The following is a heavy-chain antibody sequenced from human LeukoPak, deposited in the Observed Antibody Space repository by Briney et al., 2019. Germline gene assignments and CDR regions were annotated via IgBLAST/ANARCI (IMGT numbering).Heavy chain of an antibody. D-gene: IGHD1-26*01. Sequence: GASVKVSCKASGYTFSDYYMHWVRQAPGQGLEWMGWINPNSGATNYAQKFQGRVTMTRDTSISTAYMELSRLRSDDAAVYYCARAISGSYYDYWGQGTLVAVSS. J-gene: IGHJ4*02. CDR3: ARAISGSYYDY. CDR1: GYTFSDYY. CDR2: INPNSGAT. V-gene: IGHV1-2*02.